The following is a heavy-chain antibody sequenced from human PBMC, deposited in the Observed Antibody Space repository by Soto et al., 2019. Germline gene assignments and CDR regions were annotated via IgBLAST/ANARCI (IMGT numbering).Heavy chain of an antibody. V-gene: IGHV1-69*01. D-gene: IGHD4-17*01. CDR3: ARNSGATTVAVGMAV. Sequence: QVQRGQSGAEVKKPGSSVKVSCKASGGTFSSYAITWVRQAPGQGLEWMGGIIPIFGTANYAQKFQGRVTITADDAESTAYLELSSLRPEDTAVYYCARNSGATTVAVGMAVWGQGTTVTFSS. J-gene: IGHJ6*02. CDR1: GGTFSSYA. CDR2: IIPIFGTA.